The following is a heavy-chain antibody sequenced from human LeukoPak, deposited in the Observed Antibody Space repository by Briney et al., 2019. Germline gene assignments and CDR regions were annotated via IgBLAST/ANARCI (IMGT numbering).Heavy chain of an antibody. J-gene: IGHJ4*02. Sequence: ASVKVSCKASGYSFTTYAINWVRQAPGQGLEWMGWINTNTGNPTYAQGFTGRFVFSLDTSVSTAYLQISSLKAEDTAVYYCARDETDLRVGYWGQGTLVTVSS. CDR1: GYSFTTYA. D-gene: IGHD3-3*01. CDR3: ARDETDLRVGY. CDR2: INTNTGNP. V-gene: IGHV7-4-1*02.